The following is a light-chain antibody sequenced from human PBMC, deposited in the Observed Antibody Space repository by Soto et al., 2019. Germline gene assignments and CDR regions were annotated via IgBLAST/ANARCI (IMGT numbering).Light chain of an antibody. CDR3: QQYNNRPPMYT. CDR1: QNVGTS. CDR2: GAS. V-gene: IGKV3-15*01. Sequence: EIVMTQSPAILSMSPGERATLSCRASQNVGTSLAWYQQMPGQAPRLLMYGASTRATSIPARFSGSGSGTEFTLTISSLQSEDFAVYYCQQYNNRPPMYTFGQGTKLEIK. J-gene: IGKJ2*01.